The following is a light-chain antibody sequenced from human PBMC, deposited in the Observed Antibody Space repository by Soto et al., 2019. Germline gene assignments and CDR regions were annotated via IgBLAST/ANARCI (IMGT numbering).Light chain of an antibody. J-gene: IGKJ2*01. CDR1: QSVSGW. Sequence: DIQMTQSPSTLSASVGDRVTITCRASQSVSGWLAWYQQKPGKAPKLLIYRVSDLETGVPSRFSGRGSGTEFTLTISSLQPEDFATYYCQQYNSHYTFGQGTKVDI. V-gene: IGKV1-5*03. CDR2: RVS. CDR3: QQYNSHYT.